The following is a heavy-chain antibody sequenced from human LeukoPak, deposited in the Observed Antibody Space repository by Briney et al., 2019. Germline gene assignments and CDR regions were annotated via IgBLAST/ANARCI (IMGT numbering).Heavy chain of an antibody. CDR2: IYSGGNT. CDR3: TSRRLNYECGMDV. CDR1: GFAVSSHY. J-gene: IGHJ6*04. Sequence: GGSLRLSCAASGFAVSSHYMSWVRQAPGKGLEWVSIIYSGGNTYYADSVGGRFTISRDNSKNTLYLQMNYLRAEDTAVYYCTSRRLNYECGMDVWGKGTTVTVSS. V-gene: IGHV3-53*01.